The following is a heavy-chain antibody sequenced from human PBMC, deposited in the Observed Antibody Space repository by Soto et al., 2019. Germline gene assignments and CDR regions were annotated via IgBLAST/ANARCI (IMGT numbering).Heavy chain of an antibody. CDR2: ISGSGGST. V-gene: IGHV3-23*01. Sequence: PGGSLRLSCAASGFTFSSYAMSWVRQAPGKGLEWVSAISGSGGSTYYADSVKGRFTISRDNSKNTLYLQMNSLRAEDTAVYYCASSPGYSYGYYYYWGQGTLVTVSS. D-gene: IGHD5-18*01. CDR1: GFTFSSYA. CDR3: ASSPGYSYGYYYY. J-gene: IGHJ4*02.